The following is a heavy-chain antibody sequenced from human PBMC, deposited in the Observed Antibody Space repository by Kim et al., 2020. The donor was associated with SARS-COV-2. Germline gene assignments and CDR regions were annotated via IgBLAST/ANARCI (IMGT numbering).Heavy chain of an antibody. CDR3: ARVRDYDILTGPQYYFDY. J-gene: IGHJ4*02. D-gene: IGHD3-9*01. V-gene: IGHV3-7*03. CDR1: GFTFSSYW. CDR2: IKQDGSEK. Sequence: GGSLRLSCAASGFTFSSYWMSWVRQAPGKGLEWVANIKQDGSEKYYVDSVKGRFTISRDNAKNSLYLQMNSLRAEDTAVYYCARVRDYDILTGPQYYFDYWGQGTLVTVSS.